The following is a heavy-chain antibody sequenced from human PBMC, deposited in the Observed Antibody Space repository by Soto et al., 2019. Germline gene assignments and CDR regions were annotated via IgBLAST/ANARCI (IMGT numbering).Heavy chain of an antibody. V-gene: IGHV3-48*01. CDR3: AREDYAVFDY. CDR2: ISSSSSTI. Sequence: SYSMNWVRQAPGKGLEWVSYISSSSSTIYYADSVKGRFTISRDNAKNSLYLQMNSLRAEDTAVYYCAREDYAVFDYWGQGTLVTVSS. J-gene: IGHJ4*02. D-gene: IGHD4-17*01. CDR1: SYS.